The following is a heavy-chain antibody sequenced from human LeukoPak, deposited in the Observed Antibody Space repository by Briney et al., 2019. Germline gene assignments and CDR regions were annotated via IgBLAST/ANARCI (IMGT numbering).Heavy chain of an antibody. CDR2: MNPNSGNT. CDR1: GYTFTSYD. CDR3: ARVQSSTINCFDP. D-gene: IGHD6-13*01. Sequence: ASVKVSCKASGYTFTSYDINWVRQATGQGLEWMGWMNPNSGNTGYAQKFQGRVTMTRNTSISTAYMELSSLRSEDTAVYYCARVQSSTINCFDPWGQGTLVTVSS. J-gene: IGHJ5*02. V-gene: IGHV1-8*01.